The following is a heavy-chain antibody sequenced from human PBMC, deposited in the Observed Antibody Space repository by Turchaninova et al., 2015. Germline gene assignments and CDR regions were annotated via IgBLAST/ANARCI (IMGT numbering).Heavy chain of an antibody. J-gene: IGHJ3*01. CDR1: GFSLTPVGVG. D-gene: IGHD6-13*01. V-gene: IGHV2-5*05. CDR2: IYWDDDR. Sequence: QITLKESGPTLVKPTQTPTPTCSFSGFSLTPVGVGVGWIRQPPGRTLECLALIYWDDDRRYGPSLKSRLTITKDTSKNQVVLTMTNMDPVDTATYFCTRSVTAAPVLGAFDVWGQGTMVTVSS. CDR3: TRSVTAAPVLGAFDV.